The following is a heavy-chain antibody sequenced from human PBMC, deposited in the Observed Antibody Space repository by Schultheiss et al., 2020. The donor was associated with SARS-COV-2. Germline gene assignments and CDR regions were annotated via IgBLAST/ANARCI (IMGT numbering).Heavy chain of an antibody. D-gene: IGHD6-25*01. V-gene: IGHV4-34*01. Sequence: SQTLSLTCAVYGGSFSGYYWSWIRQPPGKGLEWIGSIYQSGSTNYNPSLKSRVTISVDTSKNQFSLKLSSVTAADTAVYYCARRLSFSFQSWGQGTLVTVSS. CDR1: GGSFSGYY. CDR3: ARRLSFSFQS. J-gene: IGHJ5*02. CDR2: IYQSGST.